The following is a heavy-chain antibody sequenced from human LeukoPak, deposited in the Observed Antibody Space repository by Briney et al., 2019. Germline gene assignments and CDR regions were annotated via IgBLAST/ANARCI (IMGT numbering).Heavy chain of an antibody. D-gene: IGHD6-13*01. Sequence: PGRSLRLSCAASGFTFSSYGMHWVRQAPGKGLEWVAVIWYDGSNKYYADSVKGRFTISRDNSKNTLYLQMNSLRAEDTAVCYCARASSSWYNHFDYWGQGTLVTVSS. J-gene: IGHJ4*02. CDR2: IWYDGSNK. CDR3: ARASSSWYNHFDY. CDR1: GFTFSSYG. V-gene: IGHV3-33*01.